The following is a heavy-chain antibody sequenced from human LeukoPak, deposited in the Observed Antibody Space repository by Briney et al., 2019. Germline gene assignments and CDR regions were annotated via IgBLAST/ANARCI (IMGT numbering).Heavy chain of an antibody. D-gene: IGHD6-13*01. V-gene: IGHV3-30-3*01. CDR1: GFTFSSYA. CDR2: ISYDGSNK. CDR3: AKGAYTSSWYSFDY. J-gene: IGHJ4*02. Sequence: GGSLRLSCAASGFTFSSYAMHWVRQAPGKGLEWVAVISYDGSNKYYADSVKGRFTISRDNSKNTLYLQMNSLRAEDTALYYCAKGAYTSSWYSFDYWGQGTLVTVSS.